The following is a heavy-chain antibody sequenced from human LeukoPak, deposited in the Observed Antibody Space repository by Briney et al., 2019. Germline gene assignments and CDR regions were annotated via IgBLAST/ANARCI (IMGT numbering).Heavy chain of an antibody. V-gene: IGHV3-23*01. D-gene: IGHD3-22*01. CDR3: AKEGSITMIVTRGYFDY. J-gene: IGHJ4*02. CDR1: GFTFSSYA. Sequence: PGGSLRLSCAASGFTFSSYAMSWVRQAPGKGLEWVSAISGGGGSTYYADSVKGRFTISRDNSKNTLYLQMNSLRAGDTAVYYCAKEGSITMIVTRGYFDYWGQGTLVTVSS. CDR2: ISGGGGST.